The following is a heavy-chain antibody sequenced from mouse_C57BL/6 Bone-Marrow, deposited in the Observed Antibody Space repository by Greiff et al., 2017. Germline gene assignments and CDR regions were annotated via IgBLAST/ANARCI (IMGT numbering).Heavy chain of an antibody. CDR1: GYAFSSYW. J-gene: IGHJ1*03. CDR2: IYPGDGDT. D-gene: IGHD1-1*01. V-gene: IGHV1-80*01. CDR3: ARRHYYGSSYGYWYFDV. Sequence: VVESGAELVKPGASVKISCKASGYAFSSYWMNWVKQRPGKGLEWIGQIYPGDGDTNYNGKFKGKATLTADKSSSTAYMQLSSLTSEDSAVYFCARRHYYGSSYGYWYFDVWGTGTTVTVSS.